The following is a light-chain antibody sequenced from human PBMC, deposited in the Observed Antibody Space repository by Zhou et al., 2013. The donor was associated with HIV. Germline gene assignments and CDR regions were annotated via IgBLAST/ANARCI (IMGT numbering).Light chain of an antibody. Sequence: DIVMTQSPLSLSVTPGEPASISCRSSQSLLHSKGYNYLDWYLQKPGQSPQLLIYLGSSRASGVPDRFSGSGSGTDFTLKISRVEAEDVGVYYCMQALQTPWTFGQGTKVEIK. CDR3: MQALQTPWT. CDR1: QSLLHSKGYNY. CDR2: LGS. J-gene: IGKJ1*01. V-gene: IGKV2-28*01.